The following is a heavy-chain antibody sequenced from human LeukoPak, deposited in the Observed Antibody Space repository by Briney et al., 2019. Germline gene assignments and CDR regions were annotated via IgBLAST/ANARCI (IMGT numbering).Heavy chain of an antibody. V-gene: IGHV3-21*01. CDR1: GFTFSSYS. CDR2: IGSSSSYI. Sequence: GGSLRLSCAAPGFTFSSYSMNWVRQAPGKGLEWVSSIGSSSSYIYYADSVKGRFTISRDNAKDSLYLQMNSLRAKDTAVYYCARGRAGSSSRYYYMDVWGKGTTVTVSS. D-gene: IGHD6-6*01. J-gene: IGHJ6*03. CDR3: ARGRAGSSSRYYYMDV.